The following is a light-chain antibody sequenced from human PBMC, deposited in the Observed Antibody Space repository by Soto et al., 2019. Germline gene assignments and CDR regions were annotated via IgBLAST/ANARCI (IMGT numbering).Light chain of an antibody. J-gene: IGLJ3*02. CDR3: FSYTANDNWV. V-gene: IGLV2-11*01. CDR2: AVR. Sequence: QSVLTQPHSVSGSPGQSVTISCTGTNSDVGRYNSVSWYQQLPGKAPKIIISAVRQRPSGVPDRFSGSKSGNTASLTISGLQADEEADYFCFSYTANDNWVFGGGTKLTVL. CDR1: NSDVGRYNS.